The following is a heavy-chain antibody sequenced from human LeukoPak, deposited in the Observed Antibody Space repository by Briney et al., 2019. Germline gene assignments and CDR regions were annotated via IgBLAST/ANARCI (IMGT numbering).Heavy chain of an antibody. V-gene: IGHV3-53*05. CDR3: AKDQAMVAVDY. Sequence: PGGSLRLSCAASGFTVRSSYMSWVRQAPGEGLDWVSVIYSGGSPDYADSVKGRFTISRDNSKNSLCLQMNSLRAEDTAVYYCAKDQAMVAVDYWGQGTLVTVSS. CDR1: GFTVRSSY. CDR2: IYSGGSP. D-gene: IGHD2-15*01. J-gene: IGHJ4*02.